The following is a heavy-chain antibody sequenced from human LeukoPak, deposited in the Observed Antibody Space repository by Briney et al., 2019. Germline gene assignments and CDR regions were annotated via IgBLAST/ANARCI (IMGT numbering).Heavy chain of an antibody. Sequence: SETLSLTCAVYGGSFSGYYWSWIRQPPGKGLEWIGEINHSGSTDYNPSLKSRVTISVDTSKNQFSLKLSPVTAADTAVYYCARGSEGARRFDPWGQGTLVTVSS. CDR1: GGSFSGYY. J-gene: IGHJ5*02. D-gene: IGHD1-26*01. CDR2: INHSGST. V-gene: IGHV4-34*01. CDR3: ARGSEGARRFDP.